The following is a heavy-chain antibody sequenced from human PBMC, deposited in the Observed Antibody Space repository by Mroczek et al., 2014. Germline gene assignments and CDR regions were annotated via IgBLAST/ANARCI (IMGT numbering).Heavy chain of an antibody. CDR2: IYYSGST. V-gene: IGHV4-31*03. J-gene: IGHJ3*02. Sequence: QVQLVESGPGLVKPSQTLSLTCTVSGGSISSGGYYWSWIRQHPGKGLEWIGYIYYSGSTYYNPSLKSRVTISVDTSKNQFSLKLSSVTAADTAVYYCARDRVHDYGDYSAFDIWGQGTMVTVSS. CDR3: ARDRVHDYGDYSAFDI. D-gene: IGHD4-17*01. CDR1: GGSISSGGYY.